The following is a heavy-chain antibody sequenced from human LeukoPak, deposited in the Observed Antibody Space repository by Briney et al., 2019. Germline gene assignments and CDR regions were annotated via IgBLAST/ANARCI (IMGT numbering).Heavy chain of an antibody. V-gene: IGHV3-73*01. CDR2: IRSKANSYAT. CDR3: TSRGGDFDY. J-gene: IGHJ4*02. CDR1: GFTFSGSA. Sequence: GGSLRLSCAASGFTFSGSAMHLVRRASGKGLEWVGHIRSKANSYATAYAASVKGRFTIPRDDSKNTAYLQMNSLKTEDTAVYYCTSRGGDFDYWGQGTLVTVSS. D-gene: IGHD1-26*01.